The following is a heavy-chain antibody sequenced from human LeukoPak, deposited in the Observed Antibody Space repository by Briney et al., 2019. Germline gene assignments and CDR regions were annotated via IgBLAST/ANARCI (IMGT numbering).Heavy chain of an antibody. J-gene: IGHJ4*02. D-gene: IGHD3-22*01. CDR3: AAELSSGYFDY. V-gene: IGHV1-24*01. CDR2: FDPEDDEK. Sequence: SVKVSCKVSGYMFTELSMHWVRQAPGRGLEWMGGFDPEDDEKMYAQKFQGRVTMTEDTSTDTAYMELSSLRSEDTAVYYCAAELSSGYFDYWGQGTLVTVSS. CDR1: GYMFTELS.